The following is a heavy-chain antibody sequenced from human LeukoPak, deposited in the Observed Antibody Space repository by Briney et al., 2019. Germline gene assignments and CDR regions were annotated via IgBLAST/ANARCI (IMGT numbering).Heavy chain of an antibody. CDR1: GYTFTSYG. CDR2: ISAYNGNT. Sequence: ASVKVSCKASGYTFTSYGISWARQAPGQGLEWMGWISAYNGNTNYAQKLQGRVTMTTDTSTSTAYMELRSLRSDDTAVYYCARDCSGGSCYLRNDYWGQGTLVTVSS. D-gene: IGHD2-15*01. V-gene: IGHV1-18*01. J-gene: IGHJ4*02. CDR3: ARDCSGGSCYLRNDY.